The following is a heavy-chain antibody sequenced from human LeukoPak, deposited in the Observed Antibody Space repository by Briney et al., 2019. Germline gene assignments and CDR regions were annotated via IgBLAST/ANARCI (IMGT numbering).Heavy chain of an antibody. CDR2: IYYSGST. J-gene: IGHJ5*02. CDR3: ARIDDWFDP. V-gene: IGHV4-39*07. Sequence: PSETLSLTCAVSGASISGSGYYWGWIRQPPGKGLEWIGSIYYSGSTYYNPSLKSRVTISVDTSKNQFSLKLSSVTAADTAVYYCARIDDWFDPWGQGTLVTVSS. CDR1: GASISGSGYY.